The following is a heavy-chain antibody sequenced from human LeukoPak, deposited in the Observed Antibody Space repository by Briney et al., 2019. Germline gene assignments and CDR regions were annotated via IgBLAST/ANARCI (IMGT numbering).Heavy chain of an antibody. V-gene: IGHV3-49*02. CDR3: TRDQTPYY. CDR1: GFTVRSNY. Sequence: GGSLRLSCAASGFTVRSNYMSWVRQAPGKGLEWVGFIRSEAYGGTPEYAASVKGRFTISRDDSKSIAYLQMNSLKTEDTAVYYCTRDQTPYYWGQGTLVTVSS. CDR2: IRSEAYGGTP. J-gene: IGHJ4*02.